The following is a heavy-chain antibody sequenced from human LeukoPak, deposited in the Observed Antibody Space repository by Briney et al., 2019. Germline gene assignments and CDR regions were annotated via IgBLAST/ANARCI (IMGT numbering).Heavy chain of an antibody. CDR3: ARGQQLVKTD. CDR1: GFTFSNFW. Sequence: GGSLRLSCAASGFTFSNFWMNWVRQAPGKGLEWVAVIWYDGSIKNYADSVKGRFTISRDNSKNTVYLQMDSLRAEDTALYHCARGQQLVKTDWGQGTLVTVSS. D-gene: IGHD6-13*01. V-gene: IGHV3-33*08. J-gene: IGHJ4*02. CDR2: IWYDGSIK.